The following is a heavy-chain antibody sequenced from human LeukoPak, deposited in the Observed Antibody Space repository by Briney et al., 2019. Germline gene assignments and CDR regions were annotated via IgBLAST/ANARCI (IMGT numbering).Heavy chain of an antibody. J-gene: IGHJ6*03. CDR3: ARVSSGYYGSFYYYMDV. CDR1: GGSISSYY. V-gene: IGHV4-4*09. D-gene: IGHD3-22*01. Sequence: SETLSLTCTVSGGSISSYYWSWIRQPPGKGLEWIGYIYTSGSTNYNPSLKSRVTISVDTSKNQFSLKLSSVTAADTAMFYCARVSSGYYGSFYYYMDVWGKGTTVTVSS. CDR2: IYTSGST.